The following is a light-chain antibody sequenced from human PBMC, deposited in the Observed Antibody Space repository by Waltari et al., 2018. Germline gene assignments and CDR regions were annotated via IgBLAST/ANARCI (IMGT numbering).Light chain of an antibody. V-gene: IGKV1-33*01. CDR1: QDINDY. CDR2: HAS. J-gene: IGKJ2*01. CDR3: QQYDSVPFT. Sequence: DIQMTQSPSSLSASVGDRVTITCQASQDINDYLNWYQQKPGKAPKLLVYHASYLETGVPSRFSGDGSGTDFTFTITSLQPEDIATYYCQQYDSVPFTFGQGTKLEI.